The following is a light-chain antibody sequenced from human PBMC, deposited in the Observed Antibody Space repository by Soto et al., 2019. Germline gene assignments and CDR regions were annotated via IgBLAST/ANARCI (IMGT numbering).Light chain of an antibody. CDR2: GAS. CDR1: QIISSS. V-gene: IGKV3-15*01. CDR3: QQYNNWPPFT. Sequence: DIVLTQSPATLSVSLGDRVSLSCRASQIISSSLAWYQQKPGQIPRLLIYGASASAAGIPARFSGSGSGTEFTLAISSLQSEDFAVYYCQQYNNWPPFTFGPGTKVDV. J-gene: IGKJ3*01.